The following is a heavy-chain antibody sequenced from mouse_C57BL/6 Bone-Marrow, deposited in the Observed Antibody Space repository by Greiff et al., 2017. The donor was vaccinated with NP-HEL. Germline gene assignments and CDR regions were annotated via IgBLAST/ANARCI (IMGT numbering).Heavy chain of an antibody. CDR1: GFSLTSYA. CDR3: ARKVPTGTGRSYWYFDV. Sequence: QVQLKESGPGLVAPSQSLSITCTVSGFSLTSYAISWVRQPPGKGLEWLGVIWTGGGTNYNSAPKSRLSISKDNSKSQVFLKMNSLQTDDTARYYCARKVPTGTGRSYWYFDVWGTGTTVTVSS. D-gene: IGHD4-1*01. CDR2: IWTGGGT. J-gene: IGHJ1*03. V-gene: IGHV2-9-1*01.